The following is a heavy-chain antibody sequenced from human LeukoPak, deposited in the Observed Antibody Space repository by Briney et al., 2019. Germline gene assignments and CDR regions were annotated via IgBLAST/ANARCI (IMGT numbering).Heavy chain of an antibody. V-gene: IGHV4-39*07. Sequence: SETLSLTCTVSGGSISSSSYYWGWIRQPPGKGLEWIGSIYYSGSTYYNPSLKSRVTISIDTSKNQFSLKLSSVTAADTAVYYCARSFSYYYYYMDVWGKGTTVTVSS. CDR3: ARSFSYYYYYMDV. CDR2: IYYSGST. J-gene: IGHJ6*03. CDR1: GGSISSSSYY.